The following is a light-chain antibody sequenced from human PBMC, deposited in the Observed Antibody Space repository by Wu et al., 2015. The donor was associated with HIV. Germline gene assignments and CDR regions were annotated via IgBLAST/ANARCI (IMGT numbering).Light chain of an antibody. CDR1: QSISTY. CDR2: DAS. V-gene: IGKV3-11*01. Sequence: VLTQSPATLSLSPGARATLSCRASQSISTYLAWYQQKCGQPPRLLIFDASNRATGIPARFSGSGSGTDFSHTINSLEPEDFAIYYCQQRTNWPPTITFGQGTRLDI. J-gene: IGKJ5*01. CDR3: QQRTNWPPTIT.